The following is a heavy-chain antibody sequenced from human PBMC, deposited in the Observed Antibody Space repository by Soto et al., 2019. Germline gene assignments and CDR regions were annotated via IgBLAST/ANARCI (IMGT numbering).Heavy chain of an antibody. CDR1: GGSISSSSYY. CDR3: ASLPSGSYYEY. CDR2: IYYSGST. Sequence: QLQLQESGPGLVKPSETLSLTCTVSGGSISSSSYYWGWIRQPPGKGLEWIGSIYYSGSTYYNPALKSRVAISVDTSKNQFSLKLSSVTAADPAVYYCASLPSGSYYEYWGQGTLVTVSS. J-gene: IGHJ4*02. V-gene: IGHV4-39*01. D-gene: IGHD1-26*01.